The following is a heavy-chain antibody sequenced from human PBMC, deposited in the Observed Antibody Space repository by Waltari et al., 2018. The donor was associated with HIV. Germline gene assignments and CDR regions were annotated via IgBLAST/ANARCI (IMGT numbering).Heavy chain of an antibody. J-gene: IGHJ4*02. CDR2: PSSSSSYI. V-gene: IGHV3-21*01. D-gene: IGHD3-10*01. CDR1: GITFSSDS. Sequence: EVQVVESGGGLVKPGGSLRLSCAASGITFSSDSMNWVRQAPGKGLEFLSSPSSSSSYIYYADSVKGRFTISRDNAKNSRYLQMNSLRAADTSVYYCARDFGPHYYGSGSPKSYFAYWGQGTLVTVSS. CDR3: ARDFGPHYYGSGSPKSYFAY.